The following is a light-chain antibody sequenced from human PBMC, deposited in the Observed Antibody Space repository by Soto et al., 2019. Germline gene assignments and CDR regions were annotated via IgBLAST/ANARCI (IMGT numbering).Light chain of an antibody. CDR2: EVS. Sequence: VLTQPPSASGSPGQSVTISCIGTSSDVGAYNYVSWYQQHPGKVPKLMIYEVSKRPSGVPDRFSASKSGNTASLTVSGLQAEDEADYYCSSHGGSNNFYIFGTGTKVTVL. J-gene: IGLJ1*01. V-gene: IGLV2-8*01. CDR1: SSDVGAYNY. CDR3: SSHGGSNNFYI.